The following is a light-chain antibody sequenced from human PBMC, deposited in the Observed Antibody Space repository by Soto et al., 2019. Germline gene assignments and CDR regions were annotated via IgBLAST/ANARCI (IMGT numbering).Light chain of an antibody. CDR2: KVS. V-gene: IGKV2-30*02. Sequence: DVVMTQSQLSLPVTLGQPASISCWSNQSLVHSDGIAYFSWFQQRPGRSPRRLIYKVSNRDSGVPARFSGSGSGTDFALKISRVEAEDVGVYYCMQGTHWPITFGQGTRLEIK. J-gene: IGKJ5*01. CDR1: QSLVHSDGIAY. CDR3: MQGTHWPIT.